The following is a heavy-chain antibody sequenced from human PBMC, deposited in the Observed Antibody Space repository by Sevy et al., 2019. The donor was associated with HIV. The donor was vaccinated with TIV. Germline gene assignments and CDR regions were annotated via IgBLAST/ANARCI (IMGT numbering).Heavy chain of an antibody. CDR1: RFTFSTYD. J-gene: IGHJ4*02. V-gene: IGHV3-30*18. Sequence: GGSLRRSCAASRFTFSTYDIHWVRQAPGKGLEWVAVISHDGSYQYYTDSVKGRFTISRDDSKNKAYLQMNSLRADDSGVYYCAKGQGYDYIWGNERSEYYFDYWGQGTLVTVSS. CDR3: AKGQGYDYIWGNERSEYYFDY. CDR2: ISHDGSYQ. D-gene: IGHD3-16*01.